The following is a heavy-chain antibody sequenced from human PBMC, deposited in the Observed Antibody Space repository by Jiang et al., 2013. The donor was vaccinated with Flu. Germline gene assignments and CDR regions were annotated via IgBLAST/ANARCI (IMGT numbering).Heavy chain of an antibody. D-gene: IGHD6-13*01. Sequence: RSKWYNDYAVSVKSRITINPDTSKNQFSLQLNSVTPEDTAVYYCARVYSSRVGMDVWGQGTTVTVSS. J-gene: IGHJ6*02. CDR3: ARVYSSRVGMDV. V-gene: IGHV6-1*01. CDR2: RSKWYN.